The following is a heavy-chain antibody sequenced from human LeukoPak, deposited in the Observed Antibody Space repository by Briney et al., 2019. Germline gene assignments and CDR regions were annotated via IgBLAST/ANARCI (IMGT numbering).Heavy chain of an antibody. D-gene: IGHD6-25*01. J-gene: IGHJ3*02. V-gene: IGHV1-69*13. CDR1: GGTFSSYA. CDR3: AREAWRRAFDI. CDR2: IIPIFGTA. Sequence: GASVKVSCKASGGTFSSYAISWVRQAPGQGLEWMGGIIPIFGTANYAQKFQGRVTITADESTSTAYMELSSLRAEDTAVYYCAREAWRRAFDIWGQGTMVTVSS.